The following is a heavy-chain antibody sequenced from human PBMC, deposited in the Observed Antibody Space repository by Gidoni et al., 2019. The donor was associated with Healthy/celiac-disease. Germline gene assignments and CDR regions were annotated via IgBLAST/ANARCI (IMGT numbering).Heavy chain of an antibody. V-gene: IGHV2-5*02. D-gene: IGHD1-7*01. CDR2: IYWDDDK. CDR3: AHRISNWNYWDVFDY. Sequence: QITLKESGPTLVKPTQTLPLTCNFSGFSLSTSGVGVGWIRQPPGQALEWLALIYWDDDKRYSPSLKSRLTITKDTSKNQVVLTMTNMDPVDTATYSCAHRISNWNYWDVFDYWGQGTLVTVSS. J-gene: IGHJ4*02. CDR1: GFSLSTSGVG.